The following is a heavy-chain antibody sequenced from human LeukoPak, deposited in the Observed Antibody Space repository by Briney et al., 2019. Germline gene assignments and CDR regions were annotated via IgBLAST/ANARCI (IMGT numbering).Heavy chain of an antibody. CDR2: ISSSGTTI. Sequence: PGGSLRLSCAASGFTFSSYSMNWVRQAPGKGLEWVSYISSSGTTIYYADSVKGRFTISRDNAKNSLYLQMNSLRAEDTAVYYCARRYTTLDYWGQGNLVTVSS. J-gene: IGHJ4*02. CDR3: ARRYTTLDY. CDR1: GFTFSSYS. D-gene: IGHD3-9*01. V-gene: IGHV3-48*01.